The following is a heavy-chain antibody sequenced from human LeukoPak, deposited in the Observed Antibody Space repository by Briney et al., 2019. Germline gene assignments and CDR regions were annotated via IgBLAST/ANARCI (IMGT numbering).Heavy chain of an antibody. J-gene: IGHJ4*02. CDR3: ARGGPTGALDD. D-gene: IGHD7-27*01. Sequence: PGGSLRLSCVASGFTFSNFWMTWVRQAPGKGLEWVANINEDGSQKYYVDSVKGRFTISRDNAKNSLYLQMNSLRAEGTALYYCARGGPTGALDDWGQGTLLTVSS. V-gene: IGHV3-7*01. CDR2: INEDGSQK. CDR1: GFTFSNFW.